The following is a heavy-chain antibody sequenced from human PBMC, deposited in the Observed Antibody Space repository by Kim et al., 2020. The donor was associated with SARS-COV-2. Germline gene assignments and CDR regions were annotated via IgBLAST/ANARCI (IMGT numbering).Heavy chain of an antibody. J-gene: IGHJ5*02. Sequence: SETLSLTCAVYGGSFSGYYWSWIRQPPGKGLEWIGEINHSGSTNYNPSLKSRVTISVDTSKNQFSLKLSSVTAADTAVYYCARVRGYSRFDPWGQGTLVTVSS. CDR1: GGSFSGYY. D-gene: IGHD5-18*01. CDR3: ARVRGYSRFDP. V-gene: IGHV4-34*01. CDR2: INHSGST.